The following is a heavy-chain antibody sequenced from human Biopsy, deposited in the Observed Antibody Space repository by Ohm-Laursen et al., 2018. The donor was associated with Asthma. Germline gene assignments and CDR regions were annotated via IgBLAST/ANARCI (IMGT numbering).Heavy chain of an antibody. CDR3: ARGVITNWFDP. CDR1: GGSISDYY. V-gene: IGHV4-59*01. Sequence: GTLSLTCTVSGGSISDYYKTWFRQPPGKGLEWIGYIYYSGSTNYNPSLKSRVIISEDTSKNQFSLKLTSVTAADTAVYYCARGVITNWFDPWGQGTLVTVSS. CDR2: IYYSGST. J-gene: IGHJ5*02. D-gene: IGHD3-16*02.